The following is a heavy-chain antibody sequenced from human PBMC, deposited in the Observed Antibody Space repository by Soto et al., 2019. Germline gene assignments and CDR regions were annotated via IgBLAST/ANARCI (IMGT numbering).Heavy chain of an antibody. Sequence: EVQLVESGGGLVQPGGSLRLSCAASGFTFSSYWMHWVRQAPGKGLVWVSRINSDGSSTSYADSVKGRFTISRDNAKNTLYRQMNSLRAEDTAVYYCARDPVSHCSSTSCYGYDAFDIWGQGTMVTVSS. D-gene: IGHD2-2*01. V-gene: IGHV3-74*01. CDR3: ARDPVSHCSSTSCYGYDAFDI. CDR2: INSDGSST. CDR1: GFTFSSYW. J-gene: IGHJ3*02.